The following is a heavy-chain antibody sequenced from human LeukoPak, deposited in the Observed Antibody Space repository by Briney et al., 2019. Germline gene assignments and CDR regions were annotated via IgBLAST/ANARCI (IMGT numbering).Heavy chain of an antibody. CDR1: GFTFSRHD. D-gene: IGHD3-22*01. CDR2: IQHGGGDK. J-gene: IGHJ3*01. CDR3: AKDRRYYDGSSYYSHDGFDL. V-gene: IGHV3-30*02. Sequence: GGSLRLSCEASGFTFSRHDMHWVRQAPGKGLEWVAFIQHGGGDKNYADSVKGRFTISRDNSKNTLYLQMNSLRVEDTAVYYCAKDRRYYDGSSYYSHDGFDLWGQGTMVTVSS.